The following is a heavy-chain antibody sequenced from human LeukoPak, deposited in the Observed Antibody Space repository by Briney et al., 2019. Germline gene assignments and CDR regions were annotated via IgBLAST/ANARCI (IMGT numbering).Heavy chain of an antibody. CDR3: ARRFGYDNILTY. V-gene: IGHV3-74*01. CDR2: INSDGSST. Sequence: GGSLRLSCAASGFSFSSYWMHWVRQAPGKGLVWVSRINSDGSSTSYADSVKGRFTISRDNAKNTLYLQMNSLRAEDTAVYYCARRFGYDNILTYWGQGTLVTVSS. J-gene: IGHJ4*02. CDR1: GFSFSSYW. D-gene: IGHD5-12*01.